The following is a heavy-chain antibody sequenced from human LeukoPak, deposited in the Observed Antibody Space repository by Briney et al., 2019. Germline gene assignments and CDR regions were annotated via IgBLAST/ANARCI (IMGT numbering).Heavy chain of an antibody. J-gene: IGHJ4*02. CDR3: ARGVYGDYVHAIQDY. CDR2: ISSSGSTI. V-gene: IGHV3-11*04. CDR1: GFTFSDYY. D-gene: IGHD4-17*01. Sequence: GGSLRLSCAASGFTFSDYYMSWIRQAPGKGLEWVSYISSSGSTIYYADSVKGRFTISGDNAKNSLYLQMNSLRAEDTAVYYCARGVYGDYVHAIQDYWGQGTLVTVSS.